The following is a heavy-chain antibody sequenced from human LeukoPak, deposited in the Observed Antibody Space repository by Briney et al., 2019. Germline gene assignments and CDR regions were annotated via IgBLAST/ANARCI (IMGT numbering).Heavy chain of an antibody. Sequence: SKTLSLTCTVSGGSISSYYWSWIRQPPGKGLEWIGYIYYSGSTNYNPSLKSRVTISVDTSKNQFSLKLSSVTAADTAVYYCARSMVRGVIRSAWFDPWGQGTLVTVSS. CDR2: IYYSGST. D-gene: IGHD3-10*01. J-gene: IGHJ5*02. V-gene: IGHV4-59*08. CDR3: ARSMVRGVIRSAWFDP. CDR1: GGSISSYY.